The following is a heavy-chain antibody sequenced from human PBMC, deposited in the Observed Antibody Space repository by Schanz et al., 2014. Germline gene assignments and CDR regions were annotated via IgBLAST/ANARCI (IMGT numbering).Heavy chain of an antibody. V-gene: IGHV1-18*01. CDR1: GYTFTSYG. CDR3: ARDGGEVVRGVIEGVNHYYGMDV. Sequence: QVQLVQSGAEVKKPGASVKVSCKASGYTFTSYGISWVRQAPGQGLEWMGWISPYNGNTNYAQKLQGRVTMTADTTTSTAYMDLRSLRSEDTAVYYCARDGGEVVRGVIEGVNHYYGMDVWGQGTTVTVSS. J-gene: IGHJ6*02. D-gene: IGHD3-10*01. CDR2: ISPYNGNT.